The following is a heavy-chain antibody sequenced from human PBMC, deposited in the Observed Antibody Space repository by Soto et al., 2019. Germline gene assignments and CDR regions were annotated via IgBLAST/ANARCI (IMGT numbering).Heavy chain of an antibody. V-gene: IGHV2-5*02. J-gene: IGHJ4*02. CDR1: GFSLSTSGVG. Sequence: QITLKESGPTLVKPTQTLTLTCTFSGFSLSTSGVGVGWIRQPPGKALEWLGRIYWDDDKRYSPSLKSRITVPQDTSKHQVVLTMTNMNPVDTATYYCAHTAAAAGCFDSWGQGTLVTVSS. CDR2: IYWDDDK. D-gene: IGHD6-13*01. CDR3: AHTAAAAGCFDS.